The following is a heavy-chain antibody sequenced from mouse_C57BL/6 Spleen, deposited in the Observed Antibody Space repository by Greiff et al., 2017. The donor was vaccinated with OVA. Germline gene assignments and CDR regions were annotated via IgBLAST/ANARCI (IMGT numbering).Heavy chain of an antibody. CDR1: GFNIKDYY. D-gene: IGHD1-1*01. CDR3: ARGWTTVVADY. J-gene: IGHJ2*01. Sequence: VQLQQSGAELVKPGASVKLSCTASGFNIKDYYMHWVKQRPEPGLEWLGRIDPADGETKYDPKFQGKAPITAAPSSITADLQRSSLTSEDTAGYYCARGWTTVVADYWGQGTTLTVSS. CDR2: IDPADGET. V-gene: IGHV14-2*01.